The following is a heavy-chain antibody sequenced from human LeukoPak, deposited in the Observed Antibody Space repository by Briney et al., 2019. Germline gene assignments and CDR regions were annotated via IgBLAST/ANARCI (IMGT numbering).Heavy chain of an antibody. CDR1: GFTFSSYA. V-gene: IGHV3-23*01. CDR2: ISGSGGST. D-gene: IGHD3-10*01. J-gene: IGHJ4*02. CDR3: ARDASMVRGAFDY. Sequence: GGSLRLSCAASGFTFSSYAMSWVRQAPGKGLEWVSAISGSGGSTYYADSVKGRFTISRDNSKNTLYLQMNSLRPEDTALYYCARDASMVRGAFDYWGQGTLVTVSS.